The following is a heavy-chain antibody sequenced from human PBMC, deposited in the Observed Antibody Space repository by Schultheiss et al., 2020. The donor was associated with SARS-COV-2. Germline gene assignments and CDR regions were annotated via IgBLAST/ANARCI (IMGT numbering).Heavy chain of an antibody. CDR2: INSDGSST. CDR1: GFTFSSYW. J-gene: IGHJ4*02. Sequence: GGSLRLSCAASGFTFSSYWMHWVRQAPGKGLVWVSRINSDGSSTSYADSVKGRFTISRDNSKNTVYLQMNSLRGDDTALYYCATGSHDFGDQYFDYWGQGTLVTVSS. V-gene: IGHV3-74*01. CDR3: ATGSHDFGDQYFDY. D-gene: IGHD4-17*01.